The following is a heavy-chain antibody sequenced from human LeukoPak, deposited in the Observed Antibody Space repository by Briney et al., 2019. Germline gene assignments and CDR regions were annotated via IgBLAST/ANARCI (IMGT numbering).Heavy chain of an antibody. Sequence: SETLSLTCTVSGGSISSYYWSWIRQPPGKGLEWIGYIYYSGSTNYNPSLKSRVTISVDTSKNQFSLKLSSVTAADTAVYYCARQVVVTGYYYGMGVWGQGTTVTVSS. CDR3: ARQVVVTGYYYGMGV. CDR1: GGSISSYY. CDR2: IYYSGST. V-gene: IGHV4-59*08. D-gene: IGHD2-21*02. J-gene: IGHJ6*02.